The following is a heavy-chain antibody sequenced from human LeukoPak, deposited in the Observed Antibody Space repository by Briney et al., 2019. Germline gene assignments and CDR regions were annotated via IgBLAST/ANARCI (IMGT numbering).Heavy chain of an antibody. CDR1: GFTFSDYG. CDR2: IWHDGSEK. Sequence: GGSLRLSCAASGFTFSDYGMHWVRQAPGEGLEWVAVIWHDGSEKYYGDSVKGRFTISRDDSKNTLHLQMNSLRAEDTAVYYCARIYGGSHWYFDLWGRGTLVTVSS. V-gene: IGHV3-33*01. J-gene: IGHJ2*01. D-gene: IGHD3-16*01. CDR3: ARIYGGSHWYFDL.